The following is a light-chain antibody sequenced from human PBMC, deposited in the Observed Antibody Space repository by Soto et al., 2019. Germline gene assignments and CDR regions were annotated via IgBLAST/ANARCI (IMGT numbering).Light chain of an antibody. CDR2: GAT. CDR1: QSFSSNY. J-gene: IGKJ1*01. V-gene: IGKV3-20*01. CDR3: QQYSSVWT. Sequence: EIVLTRSPGTLSLSPGERATLSCRASQSFSSNYLAWYQQKPGQAPRILIYGATTRATGIPDRFSGSESGTDFTLTISRLEPEDSAVYYCQQYSSVWTFGQGTKV.